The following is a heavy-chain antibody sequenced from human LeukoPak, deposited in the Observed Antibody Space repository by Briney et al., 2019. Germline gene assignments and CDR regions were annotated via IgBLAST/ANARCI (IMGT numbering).Heavy chain of an antibody. CDR1: GFSFSMYW. Sequence: GSLRLSCEASGFSFSMYWMAWVRQAPGKGLEWVANIKRDGSERHCLDSVRGRFTVSRDNAKNSLYLQLNSLRAEDTAVYFCARDTTYYESSAYYDSYDIWGQGTMVTVSS. V-gene: IGHV3-7*01. CDR3: ARDTTYYESSAYYDSYDI. CDR2: IKRDGSER. J-gene: IGHJ3*02. D-gene: IGHD3-22*01.